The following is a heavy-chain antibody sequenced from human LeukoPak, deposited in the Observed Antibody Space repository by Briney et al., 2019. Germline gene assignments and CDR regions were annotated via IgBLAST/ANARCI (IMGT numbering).Heavy chain of an antibody. D-gene: IGHD1-26*01. Sequence: GGSLRLSCAASGLSFSTCGMHWVRQAPGKWLEWVAFIRYDGGEKYYADSVKDRFTISTDNSKNTLYLQVNSLRAEDTAVYYCTKDWSSGSFNRAFDYWGQGTLVTVSS. J-gene: IGHJ4*02. CDR1: GLSFSTCG. CDR2: IRYDGGEK. V-gene: IGHV3-30*02. CDR3: TKDWSSGSFNRAFDY.